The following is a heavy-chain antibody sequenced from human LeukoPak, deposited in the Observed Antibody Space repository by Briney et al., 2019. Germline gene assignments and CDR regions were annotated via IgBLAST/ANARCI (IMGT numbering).Heavy chain of an antibody. CDR1: GGTFCRYA. V-gene: IGHV1-69*13. CDR3: ARDSSEFRSLIPH. CDR2: IIPIFGTP. Sequence: SVKVSCKASGGTFCRYAISWVRQSPGQGLEWMGGIIPIFGTPNYAQKFQGRVTITADESTSTAYMELSSLRSEDTAVYYCARDSSEFRSLIPHWGQGTLVTVSS. J-gene: IGHJ1*01. D-gene: IGHD2-21*01.